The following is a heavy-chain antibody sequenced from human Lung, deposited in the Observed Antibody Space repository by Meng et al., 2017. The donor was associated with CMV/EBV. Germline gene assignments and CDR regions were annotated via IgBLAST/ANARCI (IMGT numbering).Heavy chain of an antibody. CDR1: GFTFSSYW. Sequence: GGPXRLSCAASGFTFSSYWMTWVRQAPGKGLEWVANIKQDGSEKYYVESVKGRFTISRDNAKNSLYLQMNSLRVEDTAMYYCARGTAPNDYWGQGTLVTVSS. D-gene: IGHD2-8*02. CDR2: IKQDGSEK. CDR3: ARGTAPNDY. J-gene: IGHJ4*02. V-gene: IGHV3-7*01.